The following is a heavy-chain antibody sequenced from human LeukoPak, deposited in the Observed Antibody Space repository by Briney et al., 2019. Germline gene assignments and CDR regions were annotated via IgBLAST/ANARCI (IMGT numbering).Heavy chain of an antibody. J-gene: IGHJ4*02. D-gene: IGHD2-15*01. CDR1: GFTFSSYS. CDR3: AKVSRDIVVVVAALTFFDY. V-gene: IGHV3-48*01. CDR2: ISRTSSNI. Sequence: GGSLRLSCAASGFTFSSYSMNWVRQAPGKGLEWVSYISRTSSNIYYADSVKGRFTISRDSAKNSMYLQMNSLKAEDTAVYYCAKVSRDIVVVVAALTFFDYWGQGTLVTVSS.